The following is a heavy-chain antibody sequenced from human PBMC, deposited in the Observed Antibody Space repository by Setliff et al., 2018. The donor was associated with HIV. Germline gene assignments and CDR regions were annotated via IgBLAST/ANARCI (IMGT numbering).Heavy chain of an antibody. CDR3: ARDGVWSSGLDAFDI. Sequence: PSETLSLTCTVSGASISGYYWSWIRQAAGEGLEWIGRIETSGGNVDSNPSFKSRVTMSGDTPKNQFSLKLSSVTAADTAVYYCARDGVWSSGLDAFDIWGQGTMVTV. D-gene: IGHD3-22*01. CDR2: IETSGGNV. V-gene: IGHV4-4*07. J-gene: IGHJ3*02. CDR1: GASISGYY.